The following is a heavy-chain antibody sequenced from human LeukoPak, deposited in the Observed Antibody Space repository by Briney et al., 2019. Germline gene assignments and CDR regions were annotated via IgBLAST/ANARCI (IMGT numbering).Heavy chain of an antibody. J-gene: IGHJ4*02. CDR3: ARGAQGSSGWFFDY. D-gene: IGHD6-19*01. Sequence: PGRSLRLSCAASGFTFSSYGMHWVRQAPGKGLEWVAVIWYDGNNKYYADSVKGRFTISRDNSKNTLYLQMNSLRAEDTAVYYCARGAQGSSGWFFDYWGQGTLLTVSS. CDR2: IWYDGNNK. V-gene: IGHV3-33*01. CDR1: GFTFSSYG.